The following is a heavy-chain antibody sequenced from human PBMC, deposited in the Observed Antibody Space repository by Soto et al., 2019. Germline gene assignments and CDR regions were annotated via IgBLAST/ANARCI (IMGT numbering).Heavy chain of an antibody. CDR1: GGSFSGYY. D-gene: IGHD3-10*01. V-gene: IGHV4-34*01. J-gene: IGHJ5*02. CDR3: ARGPYYYGSGSYYNWFDP. CDR2: INHSGST. Sequence: SETLSLTXAVYGGSFSGYYWSWIRQPPGKGLEWIGEINHSGSTNYNPSLKSRVTISVDTSKNQFSLKLSSVTAADTAVYYCARGPYYYGSGSYYNWFDPWGQGTLVTVS.